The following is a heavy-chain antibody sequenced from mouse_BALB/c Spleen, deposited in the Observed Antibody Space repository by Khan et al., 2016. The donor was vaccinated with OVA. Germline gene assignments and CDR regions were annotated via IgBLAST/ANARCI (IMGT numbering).Heavy chain of an antibody. V-gene: IGHV2-2*02. D-gene: IGHD2-4*01. CDR2: IWSAGST. J-gene: IGHJ3*01. CDR1: GFSLSNYS. CDR3: ARRGYDYGRGALFAY. Sequence: QVQLQQPGPGLVQPSQSLSITCTVSGFSLSNYSVHWVRQSPGKGLEWLGVIWSAGSTDYNAAFISRLTISKDNSRSQVFFKMNSLQPNDTAIYDCARRGYDYGRGALFAYWGQGTLVTVSA.